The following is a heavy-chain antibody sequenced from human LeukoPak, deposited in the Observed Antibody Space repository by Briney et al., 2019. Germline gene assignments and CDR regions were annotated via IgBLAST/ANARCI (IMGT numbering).Heavy chain of an antibody. Sequence: PSETLSLTCAVYGGSFSGYYWSWIRQPAGKGLEWIGRIYTSGSTNYNPSLKSRVTMSVDTSKNQFSLKLSSVTAADTAVYYCARTIAAVGGAFFDYWGQGTLVTVSS. J-gene: IGHJ4*02. CDR3: ARTIAAVGGAFFDY. CDR1: GGSFSGYY. D-gene: IGHD6-13*01. CDR2: IYTSGST. V-gene: IGHV4-59*10.